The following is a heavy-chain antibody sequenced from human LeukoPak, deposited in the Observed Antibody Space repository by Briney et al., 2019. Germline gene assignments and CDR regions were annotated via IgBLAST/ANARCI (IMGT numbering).Heavy chain of an antibody. J-gene: IGHJ4*02. CDR3: ARTPYYSSGHYFDY. CDR1: GVSISSSSYY. V-gene: IGHV4-39*01. D-gene: IGHD3-22*01. Sequence: SETLSLTCAVSGVSISSSSYYWGWIRQSPGKGLEWIGSIYYSGRTFYSPTLKSRVTISVDTTKNQFSLKLGSVTAADTAVYYCARTPYYSSGHYFDYWGQGTLVTVSS. CDR2: IYYSGRT.